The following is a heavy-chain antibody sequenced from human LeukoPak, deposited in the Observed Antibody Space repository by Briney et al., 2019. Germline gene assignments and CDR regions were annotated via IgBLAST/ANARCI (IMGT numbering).Heavy chain of an antibody. CDR2: IDPNNGDT. V-gene: IGHV1-2*02. CDR1: AYTFTGYY. CDR3: ARRSRNGLDAFDT. D-gene: IGHD1-14*01. Sequence: ASVKVSCKASAYTFTGYYLHWVRQAPGQGLEWMGWIDPNNGDTKYTQKFQGRVTMTRDRSISTAYTELSRLTSDDTAVYYCARRSRNGLDAFDTWGQGTMVTVSS. J-gene: IGHJ3*02.